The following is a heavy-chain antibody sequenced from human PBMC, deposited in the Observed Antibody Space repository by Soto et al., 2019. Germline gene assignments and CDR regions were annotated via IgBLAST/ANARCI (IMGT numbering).Heavy chain of an antibody. V-gene: IGHV2-5*02. D-gene: IGHD3-22*01. Sequence: QITLKESGPTLVKPTQTLTLTCTFSGFSLSTSGVGVGWIRQPPGKALEWLALIYWDDDKRYSPSLKSRLTITKDTSKNQVVLTMTNMDPVDTATYYCAHSFYYYDSSGYPIAEYFQHWGQGTLVTVSS. CDR2: IYWDDDK. CDR1: GFSLSTSGVG. CDR3: AHSFYYYDSSGYPIAEYFQH. J-gene: IGHJ1*01.